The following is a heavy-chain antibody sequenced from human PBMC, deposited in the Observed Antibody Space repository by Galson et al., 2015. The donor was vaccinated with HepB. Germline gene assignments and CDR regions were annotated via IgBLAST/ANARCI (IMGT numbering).Heavy chain of an antibody. D-gene: IGHD3-3*01. Sequence: SVKVSCKASGFTFSSYAISWVRQAPGQGLEWMGGIIPIFDTANYAQKFQGRFTMTTDESTSTAYMEMSSLRSEDTAVYYCARGSPGDFWSGYPPQYHGMDVWGQGTTFTVSS. CDR1: GFTFSSYA. J-gene: IGHJ6*02. CDR2: IIPIFDTA. CDR3: ARGSPGDFWSGYPPQYHGMDV. V-gene: IGHV1-69*05.